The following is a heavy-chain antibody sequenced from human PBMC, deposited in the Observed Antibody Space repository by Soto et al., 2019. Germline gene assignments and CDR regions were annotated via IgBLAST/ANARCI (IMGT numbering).Heavy chain of an antibody. CDR3: AKDLYSSGWPTNFDY. CDR1: GFTFSSYA. J-gene: IGHJ4*02. CDR2: TSGSGGST. D-gene: IGHD6-19*01. Sequence: GGSLRLSCAASGFTFSSYAISWVRQAPWKGLEWVSATSGSGGSTYYADSVKGRFTISRDNSKNTLYLQMNSLRAEGTAVYYCAKDLYSSGWPTNFDYRGQGTLVTVSS. V-gene: IGHV3-23*01.